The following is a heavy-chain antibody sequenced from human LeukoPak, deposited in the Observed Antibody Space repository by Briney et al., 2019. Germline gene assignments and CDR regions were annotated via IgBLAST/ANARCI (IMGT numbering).Heavy chain of an antibody. D-gene: IGHD6-13*01. CDR1: GGSISSYY. Sequence: PSETLSLTCTVSGGSISSYYWSWIRQPPGKGLEWIGYIYYSGSTNYNPSLKSRVTISVDTSKNQFSLKPSSVTAADTAVYYCARGAYSSSWPYYFDYWGQGPWSPSP. CDR3: ARGAYSSSWPYYFDY. V-gene: IGHV4-59*01. CDR2: IYYSGST. J-gene: IGHJ4*02.